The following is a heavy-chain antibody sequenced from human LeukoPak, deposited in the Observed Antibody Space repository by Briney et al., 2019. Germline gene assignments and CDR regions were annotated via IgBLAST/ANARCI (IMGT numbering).Heavy chain of an antibody. J-gene: IGHJ4*02. D-gene: IGHD6-19*01. CDR2: ISWNSGSI. CDR3: AKVIGVAGGDFDY. Sequence: PGGSLRLSCAASGFTFDDYAMHWVRQAPGKGLEWVSGISWNSGSIGYADSVKGRFTISRDNAKNSLYLQMNSLRAEDTAVYYCAKVIGVAGGDFDYWGQGTLVTVSS. CDR1: GFTFDDYA. V-gene: IGHV3-9*01.